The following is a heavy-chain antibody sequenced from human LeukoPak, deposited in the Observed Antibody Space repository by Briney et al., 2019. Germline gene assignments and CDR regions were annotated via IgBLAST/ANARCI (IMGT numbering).Heavy chain of an antibody. CDR1: GGSISSYY. V-gene: IGHV4-59*01. CDR2: IYYSGST. D-gene: IGHD3-10*01. Sequence: SETLSLTCTVSGGSISSYYWSWIRQPPGKGLEWIGYIYYSGSTNYNPSLKSRVTISVDTSKNQFSLKLSSVTAADTAVYYCARVRMVRGVIITYGYWGQGTLVTVSS. CDR3: ARVRMVRGVIITYGY. J-gene: IGHJ4*02.